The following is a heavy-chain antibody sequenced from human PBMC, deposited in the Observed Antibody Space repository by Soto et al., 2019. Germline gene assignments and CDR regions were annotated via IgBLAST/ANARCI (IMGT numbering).Heavy chain of an antibody. CDR1: GGTFSSYA. V-gene: IGHV1-69*13. CDR3: AREGGPEAFDI. CDR2: IIPIFGTA. Sequence: AASVKVSCKASGGTFSSYAISWVRQAPGQGLEWMGGIIPIFGTANYAQKFQGRVTITADESTSTAYMELSSLRSEDTAVYYCAREGGPEAFDIWGQGTMVTVSS. J-gene: IGHJ3*02. D-gene: IGHD1-26*01.